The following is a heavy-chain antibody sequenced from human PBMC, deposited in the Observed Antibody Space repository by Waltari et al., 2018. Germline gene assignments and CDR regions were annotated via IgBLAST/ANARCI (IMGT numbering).Heavy chain of an antibody. Sequence: EVQLLESGGGLVQPGGSLRLSCAASGFTFSSYAMSWVRQAPGKGLEWVSVIYSGGSTYYADSVKGRFTISRDNSKNTLYLQMNSLIAEDTAVYYCAKDGLDWGQGTLVTVSS. D-gene: IGHD6-6*01. CDR1: GFTFSSYA. J-gene: IGHJ4*02. V-gene: IGHV3-23*03. CDR3: AKDGLD. CDR2: IYSGGST.